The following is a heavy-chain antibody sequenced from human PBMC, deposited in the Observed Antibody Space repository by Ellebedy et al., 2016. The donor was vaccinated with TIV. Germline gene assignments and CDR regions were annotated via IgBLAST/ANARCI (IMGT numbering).Heavy chain of an antibody. CDR1: GFTFSSNA. D-gene: IGHD6-13*01. J-gene: IGHJ4*02. Sequence: GESLKISCAASGFTFSSNAMSWVRQAPGKGLEWVSSITGSSSYMFYADSVKGRFTISRDNAKNSLYLQMNSLRAEDTAVYYCSRGIAAVMYWGQGTLVSVSS. CDR3: SRGIAAVMY. CDR2: ITGSSSYM. V-gene: IGHV3-21*01.